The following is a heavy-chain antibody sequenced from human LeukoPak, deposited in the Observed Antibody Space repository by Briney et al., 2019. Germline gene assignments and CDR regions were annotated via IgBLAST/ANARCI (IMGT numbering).Heavy chain of an antibody. CDR3: SRSQFDY. V-gene: IGHV3-74*03. J-gene: IGHJ4*02. CDR2: INGDGTIT. Sequence: GGSLRLSCAAPGFAFSSYWMLWVRQVPGKGLVWVSRINGDGTITTYADFAKGRFTISRDNTKNILYLEMNNLRAEDTGIYYCSRSQFDYWGQGILVTVSS. CDR1: GFAFSSYW.